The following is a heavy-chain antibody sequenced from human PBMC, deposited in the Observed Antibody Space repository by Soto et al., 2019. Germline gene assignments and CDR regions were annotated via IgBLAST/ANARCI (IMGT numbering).Heavy chain of an antibody. CDR3: ARDTYYFHSRDYHWFDP. J-gene: IGHJ5*02. CDR1: GGSFSSYA. CDR2: ITPVFGTA. V-gene: IGHV1-69*14. D-gene: IGHD3-22*01. Sequence: QDQLVQSGAEVKKPGSSVMVSCKASGGSFSSYAIHWVRQAPGQGLEWMGEITPVFGTADYAQKFQGRIRITADTSGGVVSMELSSLKFDDTAVYFRARDTYYFHSRDYHWFDPWGQGTLVTVSS.